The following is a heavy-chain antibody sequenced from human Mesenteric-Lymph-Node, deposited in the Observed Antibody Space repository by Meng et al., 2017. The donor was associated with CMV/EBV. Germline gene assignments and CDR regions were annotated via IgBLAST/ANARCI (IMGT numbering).Heavy chain of an antibody. CDR3: ARHIDYGDRAFDI. D-gene: IGHD4-17*01. CDR2: IGGSGTYI. J-gene: IGHJ3*02. CDR1: GFTFSAHQ. V-gene: IGHV3-21*01. Sequence: GESLKISCAASGFTFSAHQVDWVRQAPGKGLEWVSTIGGSGTYIWYSDSVKGRFTISRDNAKTSLYLQMNSLRAEDTAVYYCARHIDYGDRAFDIWGQGTMVTVSS.